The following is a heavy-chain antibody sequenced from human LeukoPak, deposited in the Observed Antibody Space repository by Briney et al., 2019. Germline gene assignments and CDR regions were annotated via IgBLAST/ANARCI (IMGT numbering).Heavy chain of an antibody. J-gene: IGHJ4*02. CDR2: RSHSGTT. CDR1: GGSISSYS. D-gene: IGHD6-19*01. CDR3: ARWDDSAWAFGN. Sequence: SETLSLTCIVSGGSISSYSWNWIRQSPGKGLEWIGYRSHSGTTSYSSSLKSRVTISVDTSKNQLSLKLTSVTAADTAVYYCARWDDSAWAFGNWGPGTLVTVSS. V-gene: IGHV4-59*08.